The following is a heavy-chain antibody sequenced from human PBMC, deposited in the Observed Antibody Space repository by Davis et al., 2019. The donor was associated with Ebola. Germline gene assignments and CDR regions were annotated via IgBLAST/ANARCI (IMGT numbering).Heavy chain of an antibody. J-gene: IGHJ4*02. D-gene: IGHD3-10*01. CDR3: ARDRGGDYSFDY. V-gene: IGHV1-3*01. CDR2: INAGNGNT. Sequence: AASVKVSCKASGYTFTSYAMHWVRQAPGQRLEWMGWINAGNGNTKYSQKFQGRVTITRDPSASTAYMELSSLRSEDTSVYYCARDRGGDYSFDYWGQGTLVTVSS. CDR1: GYTFTSYA.